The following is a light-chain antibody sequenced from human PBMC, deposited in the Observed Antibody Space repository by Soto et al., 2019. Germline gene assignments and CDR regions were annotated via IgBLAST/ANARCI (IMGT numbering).Light chain of an antibody. V-gene: IGLV3-21*02. CDR2: DDN. Sequence: SYELTQPPSVSVAPGQTVRITCERDHIGRETVHWYQQKPGQAPVLVVFDDNDRPSGIPERFSGSKSGNTATLTISRVEAGDEADYHCQVWDYNSDHVVFGGGTQLTVL. J-gene: IGLJ2*01. CDR1: HIGRET. CDR3: QVWDYNSDHVV.